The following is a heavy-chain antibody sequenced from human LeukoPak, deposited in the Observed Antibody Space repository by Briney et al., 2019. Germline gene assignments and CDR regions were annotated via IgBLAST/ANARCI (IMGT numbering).Heavy chain of an antibody. D-gene: IGHD2-15*01. CDR3: ARALGYCSGGSCTRGYNWFDP. Sequence: SETLSLTCTVSGGSISSSDYYWGWIRQLPGKGLEWIGSIYFGGSTYYNPSLKSRVTISVDTSMNQFSLKLSFVTTADTAVYYCARALGYCSGGSCTRGYNWFDPWGQGTLVTVSS. CDR1: GGSISSSDYY. CDR2: IYFGGST. V-gene: IGHV4-39*01. J-gene: IGHJ5*02.